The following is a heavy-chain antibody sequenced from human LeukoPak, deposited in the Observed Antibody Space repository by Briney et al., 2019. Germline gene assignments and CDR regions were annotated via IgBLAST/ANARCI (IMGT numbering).Heavy chain of an antibody. CDR1: GFTSTSYV. CDR3: ARAGASNEFDY. Sequence: PGGSLRLSCAASGFTSTSYVMHRGRPAPGKGLEWVAVIWSDGSKTYYVDSVKGRFTISRDYSKNTLYLQMSSLRVEDTAVYYCARAGASNEFDYWGQGTLVTVSS. J-gene: IGHJ4*02. V-gene: IGHV3-33*01. CDR2: IWSDGSKT. D-gene: IGHD2-8*01.